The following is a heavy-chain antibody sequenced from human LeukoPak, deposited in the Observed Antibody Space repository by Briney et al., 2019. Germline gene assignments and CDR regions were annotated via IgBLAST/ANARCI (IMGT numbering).Heavy chain of an antibody. V-gene: IGHV1-18*01. CDR2: ISAYNGNT. D-gene: IGHD2-2*01. J-gene: IGHJ5*02. Sequence: ASVKVSCKASGYTFTSYGISWVRQAPGQGLEWMVWISAYNGNTNYAQKLQGRVTMTTDTSTSTAYMELRSLRSDDTAVYYCARAYCSSTSCYDARFDPWGQGTLVTVSS. CDR3: ARAYCSSTSCYDARFDP. CDR1: GYTFTSYG.